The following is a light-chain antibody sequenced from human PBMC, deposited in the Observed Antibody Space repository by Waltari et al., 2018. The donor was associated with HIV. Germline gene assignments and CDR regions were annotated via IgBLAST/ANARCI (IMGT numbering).Light chain of an antibody. J-gene: IGKJ1*01. CDR1: QSVRTK. CDR3: QQYDYWPPWT. CDR2: GAS. Sequence: VLTQSPATLSVSPGDRTTLSCRASQSVRTKLAWYQQKPGQPPRLLLFGASTRATGSAAGFSGSGSGTDFTLPINSLQSEDYAVYYCQQYDYWPPWTFGQGTKVEMK. V-gene: IGKV3-15*01.